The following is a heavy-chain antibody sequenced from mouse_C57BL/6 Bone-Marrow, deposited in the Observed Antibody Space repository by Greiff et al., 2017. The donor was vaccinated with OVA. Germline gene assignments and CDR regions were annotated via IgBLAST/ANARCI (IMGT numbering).Heavy chain of an antibody. V-gene: IGHV1-9*01. D-gene: IGHD2-3*01. Sequence: VQLQESGAELMKPGASVKLSCKATGYTFTGYWIEWVKQRPGHGLEWIGEILPGSGSTNYNEKFKGKATFTADTSSNTAYMQLRILTTEDSAIYYCASEGYDGLTWGWFAYWGQGTLVTVSA. CDR2: ILPGSGST. J-gene: IGHJ3*01. CDR1: GYTFTGYW. CDR3: ASEGYDGLTWGWFAY.